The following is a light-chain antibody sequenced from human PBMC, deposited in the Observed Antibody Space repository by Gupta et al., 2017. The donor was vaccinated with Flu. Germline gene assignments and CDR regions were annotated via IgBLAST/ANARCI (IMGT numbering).Light chain of an antibody. V-gene: IGKV2-30*02. CDR1: QSFVHRNENAY. CDR3: RQDESSPFA. Sequence: GLPPSISWTSDQSFVHRNENAYLRWFHRRPGQSPRRLIYKASNRDSGVPDRFSGSGSVTDFTLTISIMEADDVGVYYCRQDESSPFAFGQGTKVEI. J-gene: IGKJ1*01. CDR2: KAS.